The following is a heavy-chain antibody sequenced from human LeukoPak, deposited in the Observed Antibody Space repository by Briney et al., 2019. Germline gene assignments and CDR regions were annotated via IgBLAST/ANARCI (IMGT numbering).Heavy chain of an antibody. V-gene: IGHV3-30-3*02. D-gene: IGHD6-13*01. Sequence: GGSLRLSCAASGFTFSSYGMHWVRQAPGKGLEWVALISYDGSNKYYADSVKGRFTISKDNAKNSLYLQMNSLRAEDTALYYCEKASGSWWYYYGMDVGGQGPTVTVSS. CDR3: EKASGSWWYYYGMDV. CDR2: ISYDGSNK. CDR1: GFTFSSYG. J-gene: IGHJ6*02.